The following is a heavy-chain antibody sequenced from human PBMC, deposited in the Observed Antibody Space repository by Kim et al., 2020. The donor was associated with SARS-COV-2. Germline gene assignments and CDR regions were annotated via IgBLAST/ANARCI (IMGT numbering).Heavy chain of an antibody. CDR2: ISSSGSSI. V-gene: IGHV3-48*03. CDR3: ARDGVYCDSSGYYYAGYGLDV. Sequence: GGSLRLSCAASGFTFSSYEMNWVRQAPGKGLEWVSYISSSGSSIYYADSVKGRFTISRDNAKNSMYLQMNSLRAEDTAVYYCARDGVYCDSSGYYYAGYGLDVWGQGTMVTVSS. J-gene: IGHJ3*01. CDR1: GFTFSSYE. D-gene: IGHD3-22*01.